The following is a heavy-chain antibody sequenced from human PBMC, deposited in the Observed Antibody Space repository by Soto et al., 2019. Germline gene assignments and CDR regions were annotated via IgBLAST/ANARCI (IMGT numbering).Heavy chain of an antibody. CDR1: GFTFSSYG. D-gene: IGHD3-10*01. V-gene: IGHV3-33*01. J-gene: IGHJ6*02. CDR2: IWYDGSNK. Sequence: GGSLRLSCAASGFTFSSYGMHWVRQAPGKGLEWVAVIWYDGSNKYYADSVKGRFTISRDNSKNTLYLQMNSLRAEDTAVYYCARDQLLWFGESEYGMDVWGQGTTVTVSS. CDR3: ARDQLLWFGESEYGMDV.